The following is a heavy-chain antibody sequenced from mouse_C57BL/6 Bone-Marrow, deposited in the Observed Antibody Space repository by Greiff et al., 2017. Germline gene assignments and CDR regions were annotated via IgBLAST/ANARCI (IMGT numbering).Heavy chain of an antibody. D-gene: IGHD2-4*01. V-gene: IGHV5-4*01. CDR3: ARDEGLRPWFAY. Sequence: EVMLVESGGGLVKPGGSLKLSCAASGFTFSSYAMSWVRQTPEKRLEWVATISDGGSYTYYPDNVKGRLTISRDNAKNNLYLQMSHLKSEDTAMYYCARDEGLRPWFAYWGQGTLVTVSA. CDR2: ISDGGSYT. J-gene: IGHJ3*01. CDR1: GFTFSSYA.